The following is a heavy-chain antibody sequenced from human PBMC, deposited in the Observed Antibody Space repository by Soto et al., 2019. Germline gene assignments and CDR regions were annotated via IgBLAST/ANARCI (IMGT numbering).Heavy chain of an antibody. J-gene: IGHJ5*02. CDR2: IYATGTT. V-gene: IGHV4-4*07. D-gene: IGHD1-1*01. Sequence: SETLSLTCTVSGASISGYYWSWIWKSAGKGLEWIGRIYATGTTDYNPSLKSRAMMSVDTSKKQFSLKLRSVTAADTAVYYCVRDGTKTLRDWFDPWGQGISVTVSS. CDR3: VRDGTKTLRDWFDP. CDR1: GASISGYY.